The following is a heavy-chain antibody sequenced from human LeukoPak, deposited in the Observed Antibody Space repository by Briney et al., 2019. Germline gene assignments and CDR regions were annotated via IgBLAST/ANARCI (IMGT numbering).Heavy chain of an antibody. CDR1: GGTFSSYA. Sequence: SVKVSCKASGGTFSSYAISWVRQAPGQGLEWMGRIIPILGIANYAQKFQGRVTITADKSTSTAYMELSSLRSEDTAVYYYAVVPAATDYYGMDVWGQGTTVTVSS. CDR3: AVVPAATDYYGMDV. J-gene: IGHJ6*02. D-gene: IGHD2-2*01. CDR2: IIPILGIA. V-gene: IGHV1-69*04.